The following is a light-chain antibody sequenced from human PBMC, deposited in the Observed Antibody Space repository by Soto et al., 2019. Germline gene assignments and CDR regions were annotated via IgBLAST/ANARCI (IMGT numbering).Light chain of an antibody. Sequence: EILMTQSPSTLAVSPGERATLSCGASQSVRSNLAWYQQKPGQAPRLLSYGASTRATGIPARFSGSGSGTEFTLTISSLPSEDFEVYYCQQYNNWPQTFGQGTKVDIK. V-gene: IGKV3-15*01. J-gene: IGKJ1*01. CDR2: GAS. CDR1: QSVRSN. CDR3: QQYNNWPQT.